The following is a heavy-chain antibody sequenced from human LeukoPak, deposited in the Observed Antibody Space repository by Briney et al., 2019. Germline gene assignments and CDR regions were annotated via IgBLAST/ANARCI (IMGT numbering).Heavy chain of an antibody. CDR3: ARGGSGYYETFDY. V-gene: IGHV4-59*01. J-gene: IGHJ4*02. Sequence: SETLSLTCTVSSGSISSYYWSWIRQPPGKGLEWIGYIYYSGSTNYNPSLKSRVTISVDTSKNQFSLKLSSVTAADTAVYYCARGGSGYYETFDYWGQGTLVTVSS. D-gene: IGHD3-22*01. CDR2: IYYSGST. CDR1: SGSISSYY.